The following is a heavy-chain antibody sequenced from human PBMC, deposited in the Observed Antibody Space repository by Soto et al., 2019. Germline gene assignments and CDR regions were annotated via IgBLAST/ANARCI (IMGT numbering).Heavy chain of an antibody. CDR2: IIPIFGTA. V-gene: IGHV1-69*06. D-gene: IGHD6-6*01. Sequence: SVKVSCKASGGTFSSYAISWVRQAPGQGLEWMGGIIPIFGTANYAQKFQGRVTMTEDTSTDTAYMELSSLRSEDTAVYYCAREYEYSSSSGFYAFDIWGQGTMVTVSS. CDR1: GGTFSSYA. J-gene: IGHJ3*02. CDR3: AREYEYSSSSGFYAFDI.